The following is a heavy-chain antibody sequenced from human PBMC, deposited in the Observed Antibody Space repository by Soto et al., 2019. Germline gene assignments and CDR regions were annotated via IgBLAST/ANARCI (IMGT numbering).Heavy chain of an antibody. J-gene: IGHJ4*02. D-gene: IGHD6-13*01. CDR2: ITYTGVST. V-gene: IGHV3-23*01. Sequence: LRLSCAASEFSFDDYAMSWVRQAPGKGLEWVSSITYTGVSTYYVDSVKGRFTISRDNSKDTLYLQMNSLRAEDTAIYYCAKDQGSSWYEIDYWGQGTLVTVSS. CDR3: AKDQGSSWYEIDY. CDR1: EFSFDDYA.